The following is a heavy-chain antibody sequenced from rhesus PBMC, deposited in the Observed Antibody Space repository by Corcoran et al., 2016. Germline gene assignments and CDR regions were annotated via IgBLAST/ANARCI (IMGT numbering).Heavy chain of an antibody. CDR2: ISGSSGST. CDR1: GGSFSGYS. V-gene: IGHV4-165*01. Sequence: QVQLQESGPGLVKPSATLSLTCAVSGGSFSGYSWGWIRQPPGKGLEWIGYISGSSGSTDYNPSLKSRVTISTDTSKNQFSLKLSSVTAADTAVYYCARVSVYFDYWGQGVLVTVSS. J-gene: IGHJ4*01. CDR3: ARVSVYFDY.